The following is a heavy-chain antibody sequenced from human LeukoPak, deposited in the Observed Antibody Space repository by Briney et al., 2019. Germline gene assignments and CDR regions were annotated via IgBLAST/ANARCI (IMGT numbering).Heavy chain of an antibody. CDR2: INPDSGDT. CDR3: ARDKGITVIRGISYHYYYGMDV. CDR1: GYTFTGYY. V-gene: IGHV1-2*02. Sequence: ASVKVSCKASGYTFTGYYMHWVRQAPGQGLEWMGWINPDSGDTNFAQKFQGRVTMTRDTSISTAYMELSRLRSDDAAVYCCARDKGITVIRGISYHYYYGMDVWGQGTTVIVSS. J-gene: IGHJ6*02. D-gene: IGHD3-10*01.